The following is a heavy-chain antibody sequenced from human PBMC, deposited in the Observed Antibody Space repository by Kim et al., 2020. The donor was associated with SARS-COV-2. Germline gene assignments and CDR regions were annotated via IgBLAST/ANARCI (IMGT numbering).Heavy chain of an antibody. CDR2: IYYSGST. V-gene: IGHV4-31*03. Sequence: SETLSLTCTVSGGSISSGGYYWSWIRQHPGMGLEWIGYIYYSGSTYYNPSLKSRVTISVDTSKNQFSLKLSSVTAADTAVYYCAREQQLVTSWFDPWGQGTLVTVSS. CDR1: GGSISSGGYY. D-gene: IGHD6-13*01. J-gene: IGHJ5*02. CDR3: AREQQLVTSWFDP.